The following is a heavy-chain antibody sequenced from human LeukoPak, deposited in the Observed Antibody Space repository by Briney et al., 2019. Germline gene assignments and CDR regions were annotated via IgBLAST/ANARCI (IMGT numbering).Heavy chain of an antibody. CDR2: ISGSGGST. CDR3: AKDYDSSGYYYDY. D-gene: IGHD3-22*01. V-gene: IGHV3-23*01. Sequence: PGGSLRLACAASGLTFSTYAMNWVRQAPGKGLEWISSISGSGGSTYYADSVKGRFTISRDNSKNTLYLQMNSLRAEDTAVYYCAKDYDSSGYYYDYWGQGTVVTVSS. J-gene: IGHJ4*02. CDR1: GLTFSTYA.